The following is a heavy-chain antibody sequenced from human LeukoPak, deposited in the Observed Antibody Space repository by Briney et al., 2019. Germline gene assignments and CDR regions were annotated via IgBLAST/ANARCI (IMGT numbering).Heavy chain of an antibody. J-gene: IGHJ6*03. D-gene: IGHD3-10*01. CDR2: LHTSVSS. V-gene: IGHV4-4*07. Sequence: PSETLSLTCTVSGGPICGYYWSWIRQPAGKGLQWIGRLHTSVSSSYNPSLKSRVTISVDKSKNQFSLKLSSVTAADTALYYCARASPSGGYMDVWGKGTTVTVSS. CDR3: ARASPSGGYMDV. CDR1: GGPICGYY.